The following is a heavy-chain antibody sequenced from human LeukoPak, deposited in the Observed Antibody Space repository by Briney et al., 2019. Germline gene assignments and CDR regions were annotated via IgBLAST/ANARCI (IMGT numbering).Heavy chain of an antibody. V-gene: IGHV4-61*01. CDR2: IYYSGST. CDR1: GGSVSSGSYY. D-gene: IGHD3-22*01. J-gene: IGHJ3*02. Sequence: SETLSLTRTVSGGSVSSGSYYWSWIRQPPGRGLEWIGYIYYSGSTNYNPSLKSRVTISVDTSKNQFSLKLSSVTAADTAVYYCARDHPRDYYDSSGYYYAFDIWGQGTMVTVSS. CDR3: ARDHPRDYYDSSGYYYAFDI.